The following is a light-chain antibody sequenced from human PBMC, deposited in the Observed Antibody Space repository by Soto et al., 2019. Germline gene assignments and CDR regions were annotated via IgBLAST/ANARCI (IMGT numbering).Light chain of an antibody. J-gene: IGKJ2*01. CDR2: GAS. CDR3: QHYGSSPPYT. V-gene: IGKV3-20*01. Sequence: EIVLTQSPGTLSLSPGERATLSCRASQSVSSSYLAWYRQKPGQAPRLLIYGASSRATGIPDRFSGSGSGTDFTLTITRLEPEDFVVYFCQHYGSSPPYTFGQGTRLAIK. CDR1: QSVSSSY.